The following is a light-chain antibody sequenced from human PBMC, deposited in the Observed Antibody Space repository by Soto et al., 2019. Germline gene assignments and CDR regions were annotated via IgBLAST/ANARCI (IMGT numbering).Light chain of an antibody. CDR1: SSDIAAYNY. Sequence: QSVLTQPASVSGSPGQSITISCTGTSSDIAAYNYVSWYQQFPGKAPKLMIYEVSNRPSGVSNRFSGSKSGNTAFLSISGLQAEDEADYYCSSYRSRPLFGGGTKLTVL. CDR3: SSYRSRPL. J-gene: IGLJ3*02. CDR2: EVS. V-gene: IGLV2-14*01.